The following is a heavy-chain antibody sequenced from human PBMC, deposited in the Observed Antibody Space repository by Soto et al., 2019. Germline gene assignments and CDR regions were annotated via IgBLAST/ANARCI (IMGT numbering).Heavy chain of an antibody. Sequence: HPGGSLRLSCAASGFTFSSYGMHWVRQAPGKGLEWVAVISYDGSNKYYADSVKGRFTISRDNSKNTLYLQMNSLRAEDTAVYYCAKDGAYSSGWYFDYWGQGT. V-gene: IGHV3-30*18. CDR3: AKDGAYSSGWYFDY. J-gene: IGHJ4*02. D-gene: IGHD6-19*01. CDR1: GFTFSSYG. CDR2: ISYDGSNK.